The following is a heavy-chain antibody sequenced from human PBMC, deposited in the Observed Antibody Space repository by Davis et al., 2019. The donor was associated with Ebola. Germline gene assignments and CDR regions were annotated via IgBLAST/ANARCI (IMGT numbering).Heavy chain of an antibody. CDR2: INQGGSVK. CDR1: GFTFRSYW. D-gene: IGHD1-7*01. CDR3: ARWNYAFDS. Sequence: GGSLRLSCAASGFTFRSYWMGWVRQAPGKGLECVANINQGGSVKDYVDSVKGRFTISRDNTKNSLFLQMNSLRVEETAVYYCARWNYAFDSWGQGTLVTVSS. J-gene: IGHJ5*01. V-gene: IGHV3-7*03.